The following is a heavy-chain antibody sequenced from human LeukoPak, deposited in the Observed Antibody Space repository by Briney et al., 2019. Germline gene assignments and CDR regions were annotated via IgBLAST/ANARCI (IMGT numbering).Heavy chain of an antibody. CDR3: HIGYCSSTSCSAYSNYADY. CDR2: IYHSGST. D-gene: IGHD2-2*01. J-gene: IGHJ4*02. Sequence: SETLSLTCAVSGYSISSGYYWGWIRQPPGKGLEWIESIYHSGSTYYNPSLKSRVTISVDTSKNQFSLKLSSVTAADTAVYYCHIGYCSSTSCSAYSNYADYWGQGTLVTVSS. V-gene: IGHV4-38-2*01. CDR1: GYSISSGYY.